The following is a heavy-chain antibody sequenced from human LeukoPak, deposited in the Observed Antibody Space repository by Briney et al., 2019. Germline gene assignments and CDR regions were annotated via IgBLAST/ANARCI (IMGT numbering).Heavy chain of an antibody. J-gene: IGHJ4*02. CDR2: INAGNGNT. V-gene: IGHV1-3*01. Sequence: ASVKVSCKASGYTFTSYAMHWVRQAPGQRLEWMGWINAGNGNTKYSQKFQGRVTITRDTSASTAYMELSSLRSEDTAVYYCASEGGYCDPFDYWGQGALVTVSS. CDR3: ASEGGYCDPFDY. CDR1: GYTFTSYA. D-gene: IGHD2-15*01.